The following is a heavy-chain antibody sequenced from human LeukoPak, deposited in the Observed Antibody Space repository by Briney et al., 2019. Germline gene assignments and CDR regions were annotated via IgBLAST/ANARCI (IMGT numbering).Heavy chain of an antibody. J-gene: IGHJ4*02. V-gene: IGHV1-2*02. CDR3: ARGYRDYYYDSSGYSYFDY. Sequence: ASVKVSCKASGHTFTGYYMHWVRQAPGQGLEWMGWINPNSGGTNYAQKFQGRVTMTRDTSISTAYMELSSLRSEDTAVYYCARGYRDYYYDSSGYSYFDYWGQGTLVTVSS. CDR2: INPNSGGT. D-gene: IGHD3-22*01. CDR1: GHTFTGYY.